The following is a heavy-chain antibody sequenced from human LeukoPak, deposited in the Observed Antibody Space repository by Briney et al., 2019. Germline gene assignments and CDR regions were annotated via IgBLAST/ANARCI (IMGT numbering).Heavy chain of an antibody. CDR1: GFTFSSYA. CDR3: ANPYYYDSSGYYQDFHYYMDV. D-gene: IGHD3-22*01. V-gene: IGHV3-23*01. Sequence: GGSLRLSCAASGFTFSSYAMSWVRQAPGKGLEWVSAISGSGGSTYYADSVKGRFTISRDNSKNTLYLQMNSLRAEDTAVYYCANPYYYDSSGYYQDFHYYMDVWGKGTTVTVSS. J-gene: IGHJ6*03. CDR2: ISGSGGST.